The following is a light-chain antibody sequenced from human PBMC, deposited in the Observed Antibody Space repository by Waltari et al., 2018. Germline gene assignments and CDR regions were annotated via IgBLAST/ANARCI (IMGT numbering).Light chain of an antibody. CDR1: QSVSRA. Sequence: EIVLTKSPGTLSLSLGERATVSCRASQSVSRALAWYQQQPGQAPRLLIYGASTRATGIPDRFSGSGSGTDFSLTISRLEPDDFAIYYCQHYLRLPVTFGQGTTVEI. CDR2: GAS. CDR3: QHYLRLPVT. J-gene: IGKJ1*01. V-gene: IGKV3-20*01.